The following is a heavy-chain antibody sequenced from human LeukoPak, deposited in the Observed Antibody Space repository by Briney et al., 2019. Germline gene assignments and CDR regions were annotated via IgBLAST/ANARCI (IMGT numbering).Heavy chain of an antibody. D-gene: IGHD3-3*01. J-gene: IGHJ4*02. CDR2: ISSDGNRK. Sequence: GGSLRLSCTPFEFTFYKHGMHWVRQAPGKGPEWVAIISSDGNRKYYAHSVEGRFTISRDNSKNTLYLQMDSLRVDDTAVYYCARDRAWNYFDSWGQGTLVTVSS. CDR3: ARDRAWNYFDS. V-gene: IGHV3-30*03. CDR1: EFTFYKHG.